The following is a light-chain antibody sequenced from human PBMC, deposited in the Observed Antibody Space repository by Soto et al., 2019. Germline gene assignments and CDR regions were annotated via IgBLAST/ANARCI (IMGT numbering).Light chain of an antibody. V-gene: IGKV3-20*01. J-gene: IGKJ5*01. CDR1: QSLANSF. Sequence: LTQSLRTLSLSPGERPTLSCRASQSLANSFIAWYQQKPGQAPRLLIYDTSSRASGIPDRFSGSGSGTDFTLTISRLETEDFAVFCCQQYGTSEIIFGQGTRLEIK. CDR2: DTS. CDR3: QQYGTSEII.